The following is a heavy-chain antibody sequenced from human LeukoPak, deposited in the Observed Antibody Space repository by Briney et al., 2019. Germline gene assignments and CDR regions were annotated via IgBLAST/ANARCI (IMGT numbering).Heavy chain of an antibody. CDR3: ARGDSSGYSDY. Sequence: PGGSLRLSCAASGFTFSSYSMNWVRQAPGKGLEWVSSISSSSSSYIYYADSVKGRFTISRDNAKNSLYLQMNSLRAEDTAVYYCARGDSSGYSDYWGQGTLVTVSS. CDR2: ISSSSSSYI. CDR1: GFTFSSYS. V-gene: IGHV3-21*01. J-gene: IGHJ4*02. D-gene: IGHD3-22*01.